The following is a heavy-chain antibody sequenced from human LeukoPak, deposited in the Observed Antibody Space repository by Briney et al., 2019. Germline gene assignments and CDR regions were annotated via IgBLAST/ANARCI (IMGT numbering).Heavy chain of an antibody. J-gene: IGHJ6*02. CDR3: ARAQRTVSGLDV. CDR2: VNPHSGGT. Sequence: GASVKVSYKPSRYTFNHYYIHWVRQAPGQELKGMGWVNPHSGGTNYAQKFRARVSMTTDTSINTADLELAGLTSDDTALYYCARAQRTVSGLDVWGQGTTVTVSS. CDR1: RYTFNHYY. D-gene: IGHD2-2*01. V-gene: IGHV1-2*02.